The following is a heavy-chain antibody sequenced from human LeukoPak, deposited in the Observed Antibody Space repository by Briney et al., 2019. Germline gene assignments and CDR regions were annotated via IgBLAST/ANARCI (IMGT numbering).Heavy chain of an antibody. CDR1: GLTFSSYS. V-gene: IGHV3-48*04. Sequence: GGSLRLSCAASGLTFSSYSMNWVRQAPGKGLEWVSYISGSGSTIYYADSVKGRFTISRDNAKNSLYLQMNSLRAEDTALYYCARDLSGSNGNCWYFDLWGRGTLVTVSS. J-gene: IGHJ2*01. CDR2: ISGSGSTI. CDR3: ARDLSGSNGNCWYFDL. D-gene: IGHD1-26*01.